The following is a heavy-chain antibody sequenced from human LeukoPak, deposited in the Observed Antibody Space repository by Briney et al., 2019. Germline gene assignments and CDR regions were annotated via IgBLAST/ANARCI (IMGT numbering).Heavy chain of an antibody. CDR3: ARCSTGTYYYYYYMDV. V-gene: IGHV4-4*07. D-gene: IGHD1-1*01. CDR1: GGSISSYH. CDR2: IYTSGST. J-gene: IGHJ6*03. Sequence: KPSETLSLTCTVSGGSISSYHWSWIRQPAGKGLEWIVRIYTSGSTNYNPSLKSRVTMSVDTSKNQFSLKLSSVTAADTAVYYCARCSTGTYYYYYYMDVWGKGTTVTVSS.